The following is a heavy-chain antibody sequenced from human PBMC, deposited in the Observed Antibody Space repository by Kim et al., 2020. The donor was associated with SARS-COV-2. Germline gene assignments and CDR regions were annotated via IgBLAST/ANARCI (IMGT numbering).Heavy chain of an antibody. D-gene: IGHD3-16*01. J-gene: IGHJ4*02. Sequence: YNPTPSNRVPISLDPSKNQFSLKLSSVTAADTAVYFCARDPVRRDAYNFDSWGQGTLVTVSS. CDR3: ARDPVRRDAYNFDS. V-gene: IGHV4-31*02.